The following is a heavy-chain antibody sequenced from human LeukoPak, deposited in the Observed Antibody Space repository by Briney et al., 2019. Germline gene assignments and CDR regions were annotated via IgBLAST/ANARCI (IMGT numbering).Heavy chain of an antibody. CDR1: GYTLTELS. CDR3: ARGSELRITIFGVENDY. Sequence: ASVKVSCKVSGYTLTELSMHWVRQAPGKGLEWMGGFDPEDGETIYAQKFQGRVTMTTDTSTSTAYMELRSLRSDDTAVYYCARGSELRITIFGVENDYWGQGTLVTVSS. J-gene: IGHJ4*02. CDR2: FDPEDGET. V-gene: IGHV1-24*01. D-gene: IGHD3-3*01.